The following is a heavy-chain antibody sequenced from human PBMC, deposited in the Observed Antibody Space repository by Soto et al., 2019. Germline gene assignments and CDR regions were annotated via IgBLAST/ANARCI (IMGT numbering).Heavy chain of an antibody. V-gene: IGHV3-9*01. Sequence: QPGGSLRLSCAASGFTFDDYAMHWVRQAPGKGLEWVSGISWNSGSIGYADSVKGRFTISRDNAKNSLYLQMNSLRAEDTALYYCAKDGMEERSGSYPYYYYGMDVWGQGTTVTVSS. CDR2: ISWNSGSI. CDR3: AKDGMEERSGSYPYYYYGMDV. CDR1: GFTFDDYA. J-gene: IGHJ6*02. D-gene: IGHD3-10*01.